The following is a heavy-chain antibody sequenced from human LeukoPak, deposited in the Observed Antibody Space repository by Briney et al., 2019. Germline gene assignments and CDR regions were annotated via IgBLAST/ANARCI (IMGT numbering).Heavy chain of an antibody. D-gene: IGHD3-22*01. V-gene: IGHV3-20*04. CDR1: GFTFDDYG. J-gene: IGHJ3*02. Sequence: RAGGSLRLSCAASGFTFDDYGMTWVRQAPGKGLEWVSGINWNAGSTGYADSVKGRFTISRDNAKNSLYLQMNSLRAEDTAVYYCARDPYYYDSSGYSTRIFDAFDIWGQGTMVTVSS. CDR3: ARDPYYYDSSGYSTRIFDAFDI. CDR2: INWNAGST.